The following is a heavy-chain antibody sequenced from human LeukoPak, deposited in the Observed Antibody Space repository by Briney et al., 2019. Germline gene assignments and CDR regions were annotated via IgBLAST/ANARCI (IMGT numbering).Heavy chain of an antibody. CDR2: ISGSGGST. J-gene: IGHJ4*02. Sequence: PGGSLRLSCAASGFTFSSYWMHWVRQAPGKGLEWVSAISGSGGSTYYADSVKGRFTISRDNSKNSLYLQMNSLRAEDTAVYYCARADWNYYFDYRGQGTLVTVSS. D-gene: IGHD1-7*01. V-gene: IGHV3-23*01. CDR1: GFTFSSYW. CDR3: ARADWNYYFDY.